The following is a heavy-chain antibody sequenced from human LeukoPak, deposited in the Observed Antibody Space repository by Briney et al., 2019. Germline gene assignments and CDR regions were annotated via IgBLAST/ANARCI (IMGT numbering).Heavy chain of an antibody. CDR2: INPSSGVT. Sequence: GASVKVSCKASGYTFTGYSIQWVRQAPRQGLEWMGRINPSSGVTHYAQKFQDSVTLTRDTSISTAYLEVNTLRSDDTAVYYCTTRGGDSSPLRYWGQGTLVTVSS. CDR3: TTRGGDSSPLRY. CDR1: GYTFTGYS. J-gene: IGHJ4*02. D-gene: IGHD2-21*02. V-gene: IGHV1-2*06.